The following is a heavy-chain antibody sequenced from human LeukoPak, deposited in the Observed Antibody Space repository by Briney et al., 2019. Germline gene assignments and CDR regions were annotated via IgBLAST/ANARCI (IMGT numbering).Heavy chain of an antibody. V-gene: IGHV1-8*03. D-gene: IGHD3-3*01. CDR1: GHTFTSYD. CDR3: ARDRSNYDFWSGSYYYYMDV. J-gene: IGHJ6*03. CDR2: MNPNSGNT. Sequence: GAXVKVSCKASGHTFTSYDINWVRQAPGQGLEWMGWMNPNSGNTVYAQKFQGRLTIPTNTSISTAYMELSSLRSEDTAVYYCARDRSNYDFWSGSYYYYMDVWGKGTTVTVSS.